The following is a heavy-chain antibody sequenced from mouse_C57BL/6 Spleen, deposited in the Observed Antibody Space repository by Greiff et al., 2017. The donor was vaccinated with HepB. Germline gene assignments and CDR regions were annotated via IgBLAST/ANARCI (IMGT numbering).Heavy chain of an antibody. CDR2: IYPGSGST. V-gene: IGHV1-55*01. CDR3: ASNYDYDGGAMDY. CDR1: GYTFTSYW. J-gene: IGHJ4*01. Sequence: QVQLKQPGAELVKPGASVKMSCKASGYTFTSYWITWVKQRPGQGLEWIGDIYPGSGSTNYNEKFKSKATLTVDTSSSTAYMQLSSLTSEDSAVYYCASNYDYDGGAMDYWGQGTSVTVSS. D-gene: IGHD2-4*01.